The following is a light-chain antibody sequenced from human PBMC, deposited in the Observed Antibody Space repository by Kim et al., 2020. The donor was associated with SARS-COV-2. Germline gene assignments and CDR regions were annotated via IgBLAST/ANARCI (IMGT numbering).Light chain of an antibody. J-gene: IGKJ2*03. CDR2: GVS. CDR3: QQYYISYS. Sequence: EIVLTQSPGTLSLSPGELATLSCRASQSLAVNYLAWYQQKPGQAPRLLMYGVSSRATGIPDRFSGSESGSDFTLTISRLEPEDFAVYYCQQYYISYSFGQGTKLEI. V-gene: IGKV3-20*01. CDR1: QSLAVNY.